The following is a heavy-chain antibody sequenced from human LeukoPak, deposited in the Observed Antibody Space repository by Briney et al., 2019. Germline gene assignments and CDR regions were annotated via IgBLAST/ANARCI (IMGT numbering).Heavy chain of an antibody. CDR3: AKDIVATTGGAFDI. Sequence: GGSLRLSCAASGFTFDDYAMHWVRQAPGKGLEWVSGISWNSGSIGYADSVKGRFTISRDNAKNSLYLQMNSLRAEDTALYYCAKDIVATTGGAFDIWGQGTMVTVSS. V-gene: IGHV3-9*01. J-gene: IGHJ3*02. D-gene: IGHD5-12*01. CDR2: ISWNSGSI. CDR1: GFTFDDYA.